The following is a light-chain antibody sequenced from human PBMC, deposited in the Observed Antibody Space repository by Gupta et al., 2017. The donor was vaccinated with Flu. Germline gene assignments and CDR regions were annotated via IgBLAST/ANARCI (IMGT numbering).Light chain of an antibody. CDR3: MQHTHWPPDT. J-gene: IGKJ2*01. Sequence: DIVLTQSPLSLAVTLGQPASISCRSTQSLVYRDGNTYLSWFQQRPGQSPRRLIYEVSDRDSGVPDRFSGSGSGTDFTLKISMVEADDVGVYYCMQHTHWPPDTSGHGTKLEIK. V-gene: IGKV2-30*01. CDR2: EVS. CDR1: QSLVYRDGNTY.